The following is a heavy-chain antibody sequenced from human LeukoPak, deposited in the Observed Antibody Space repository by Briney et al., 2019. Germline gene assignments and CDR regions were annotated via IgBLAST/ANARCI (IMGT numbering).Heavy chain of an antibody. CDR1: GFTFSSYA. CDR3: SKGRDRYYGSGSSIY. D-gene: IGHD3-10*01. Sequence: PGGSLRLSCAASGFTFSSYAMSWARQAPGKGLEWVSALSGSGGSTYYADSVKGRFTISRDISKNTLYLQINSLRAEDTAIYYCSKGRDRYYGSGSSIYWGQGTLVTVSS. V-gene: IGHV3-23*01. J-gene: IGHJ4*02. CDR2: LSGSGGST.